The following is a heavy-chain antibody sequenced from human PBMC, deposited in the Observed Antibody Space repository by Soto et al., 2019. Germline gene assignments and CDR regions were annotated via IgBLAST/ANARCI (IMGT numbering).Heavy chain of an antibody. V-gene: IGHV1-69*13. CDR1: GGTFSSYA. D-gene: IGHD2-2*01. CDR2: IIPIFGTA. J-gene: IGHJ6*02. CDR3: EIVVVPAAILGGYCYHGMEV. Sequence: ASVKVSCRASGGTFSSYAISWVRQAPGQGLEWMGGIIPIFGTANYAQKFQGRVTITADESTSTAYMALSSLRSEDTAVYYCEIVVVPAAILGGYCYHGMEVWGQGTTVTVSS.